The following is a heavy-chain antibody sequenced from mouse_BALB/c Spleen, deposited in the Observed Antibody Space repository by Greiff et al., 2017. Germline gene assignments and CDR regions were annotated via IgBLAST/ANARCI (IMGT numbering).Heavy chain of an antibody. D-gene: IGHD1-1*01. J-gene: IGHJ3*01. CDR2: ILPGSGST. V-gene: IGHV1-9*01. Sequence: QVQLKQSGAELMQPGASVKLSCKASGYTFSSYWIEWVKQSPGHGLEWIGEILPGSGSTNYNEKLKGKATFTADTSSNTAYMQLSSLTSEDTAVYYCARRYSSSYEAPAGMAYWGQGTLVTVSA. CDR1: GYTFSSYW. CDR3: ARRYSSSYEAPAGMAY.